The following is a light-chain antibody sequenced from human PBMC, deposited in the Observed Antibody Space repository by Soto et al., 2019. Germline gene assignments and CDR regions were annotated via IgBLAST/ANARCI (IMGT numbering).Light chain of an antibody. CDR1: QSLPHSNGYNY. J-gene: IGKJ1*01. Sequence: DIVMTQSPLSLPVTPGEPASISCRSSQSLPHSNGYNYLDWYLQKPGQSPQLLIYLGSNRASGVPDRFSGSGSGTDFTLKISRVEAEDVGVYYCMQALQTPRTFGQGTKVEI. CDR2: LGS. CDR3: MQALQTPRT. V-gene: IGKV2-28*01.